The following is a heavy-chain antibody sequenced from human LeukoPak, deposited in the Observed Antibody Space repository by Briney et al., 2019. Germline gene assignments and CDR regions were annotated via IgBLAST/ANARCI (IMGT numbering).Heavy chain of an antibody. Sequence: PGGSLRLSCAASGLTFSSYGMHWVRQAPGKGLEWVAFIRYDGSNKYYADSVKGRFTISRDNSKNTLYLQMNSLRAEDTAVYYCAKIGSLYYYDSSGYYPDYWGQGTLVTVSS. D-gene: IGHD3-22*01. CDR1: GLTFSSYG. V-gene: IGHV3-30*02. CDR2: IRYDGSNK. J-gene: IGHJ4*02. CDR3: AKIGSLYYYDSSGYYPDY.